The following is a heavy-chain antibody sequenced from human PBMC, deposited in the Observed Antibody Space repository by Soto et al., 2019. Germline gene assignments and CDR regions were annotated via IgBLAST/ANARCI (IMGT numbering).Heavy chain of an antibody. CDR3: ARDGLLGYFDY. D-gene: IGHD3-16*01. V-gene: IGHV3-74*03. Sequence: PGGSLRLSCAASGFTFSSYWMHWVRQAPGKGLVWVSHIDSDGRSTTYADSVRGRFTISRDNSKNTLYLQMNSLRAEDTAVYYCARDGLLGYFDYWGQGTLVTVSS. J-gene: IGHJ4*02. CDR2: IDSDGRST. CDR1: GFTFSSYW.